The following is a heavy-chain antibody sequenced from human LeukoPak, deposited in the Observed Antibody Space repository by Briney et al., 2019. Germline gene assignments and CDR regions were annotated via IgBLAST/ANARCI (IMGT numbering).Heavy chain of an antibody. Sequence: PSETLSLTCAVYGGSFSGYYWSWIRQPPGKGLEWIGEINHSGSTNYNPSLKSRVTISVDTSKNQFSLKLSSVTAADTAVYYCASQRSGYIAGWFDPWGQGTLVTVSS. J-gene: IGHJ5*02. D-gene: IGHD3-22*01. CDR3: ASQRSGYIAGWFDP. CDR2: INHSGST. CDR1: GGSFSGYY. V-gene: IGHV4-34*01.